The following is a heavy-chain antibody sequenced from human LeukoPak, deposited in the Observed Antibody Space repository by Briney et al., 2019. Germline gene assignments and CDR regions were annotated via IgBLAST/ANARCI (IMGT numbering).Heavy chain of an antibody. CDR2: IYYSGST. CDR1: GGSISSYF. V-gene: IGHV4-59*12. Sequence: SETLSLTCTVSGGSISSYFWSWIRQPPGKGLEWIGYIYYSGSTDYNPSLKGQFTMSIDTSKNQVYLKLTSVTAADTAVYYCATGDHSFDNWGQGTLVTV. J-gene: IGHJ4*02. CDR3: ATGDHSFDN. D-gene: IGHD7-27*01.